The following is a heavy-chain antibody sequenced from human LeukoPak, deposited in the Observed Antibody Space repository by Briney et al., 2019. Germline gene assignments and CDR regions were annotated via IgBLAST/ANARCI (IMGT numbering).Heavy chain of an antibody. CDR2: INHSGST. J-gene: IGHJ5*02. Sequence: SETLSLTCAVYGGSFSGYYWSWIRQPPGKGLEWIGEINHSGSTNYNPSLKSRVTISVDTSKNQFSLKLSSVTAADTAVYYCARGPSGSYYNWFDPWGQGTLVTVSS. CDR1: GGSFSGYY. CDR3: ARGPSGSYYNWFDP. D-gene: IGHD1-26*01. V-gene: IGHV4-34*01.